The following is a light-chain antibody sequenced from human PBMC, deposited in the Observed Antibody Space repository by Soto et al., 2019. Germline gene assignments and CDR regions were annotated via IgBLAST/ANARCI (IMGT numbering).Light chain of an antibody. V-gene: IGKV1D-12*01. J-gene: IGKJ5*01. Sequence: DIQMTQSPSSVSASVGDRVTITCRASQGIAGSLAWYQQKPGKAPQLLIYSTSTLQSGVPSRFSGSGSGTDFALTTSSLQPDDFATYYCQQSKDFPLTFGQGTRLEIK. CDR1: QGIAGS. CDR3: QQSKDFPLT. CDR2: STS.